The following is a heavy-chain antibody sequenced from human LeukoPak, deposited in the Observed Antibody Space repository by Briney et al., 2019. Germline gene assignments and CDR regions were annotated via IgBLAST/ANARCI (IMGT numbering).Heavy chain of an antibody. Sequence: GGSLRLSCAASGFTFSSYWMHWVRQAPGKGLVWVSRINTDGSSTSYADSVKGRFTISRDNAKNTLYLQMNSLRAEDTAAYYCATGGNRYCTHGVCYQDYWGQGTLVTVSS. CDR3: ATGGNRYCTHGVCYQDY. J-gene: IGHJ4*02. D-gene: IGHD2-8*01. V-gene: IGHV3-74*01. CDR1: GFTFSSYW. CDR2: INTDGSST.